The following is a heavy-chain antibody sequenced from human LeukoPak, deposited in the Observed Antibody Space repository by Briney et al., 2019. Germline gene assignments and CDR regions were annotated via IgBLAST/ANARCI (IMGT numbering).Heavy chain of an antibody. V-gene: IGHV4-4*07. J-gene: IGHJ4*02. CDR2: IYTSGST. Sequence: SETLSLTCTVSGGSISSYYWSWIRQPAGKGLEWIGRIYTSGSTNYNPSLKSRVTMSVDTSKNQFSLKLSSVTAADTAVYYCARGAPGYCSGGSCYTPLFDYWGQGTLVTVSS. CDR3: ARGAPGYCSGGSCYTPLFDY. D-gene: IGHD2-15*01. CDR1: GGSISSYY.